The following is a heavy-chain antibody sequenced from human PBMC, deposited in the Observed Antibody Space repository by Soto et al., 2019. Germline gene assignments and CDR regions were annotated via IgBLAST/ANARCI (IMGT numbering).Heavy chain of an antibody. Sequence: QITLKESGPTLVNPTQTLTLTCTFSGFPRSTSRVAVAWNRPPPGKALEWLALINWADDKRYSPSLKSRVTIPKDTSISPVVLTLTTMDPGDTATYYFAKRRRRSSVDYWGQGTLVTVSS. CDR1: GFPRSTSRVA. CDR2: INWADDK. CDR3: AKRRRRSSVDY. J-gene: IGHJ4*02. V-gene: IGHV2-5*02. D-gene: IGHD1-26*01.